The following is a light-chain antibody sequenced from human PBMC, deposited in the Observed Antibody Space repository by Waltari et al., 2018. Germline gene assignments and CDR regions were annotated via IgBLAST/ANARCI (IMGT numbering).Light chain of an antibody. CDR3: QQYDISPLT. CDR1: QTVRTTY. CDR2: GAS. J-gene: IGKJ4*01. Sequence: CRASQTVRTTYLAGYQQKPGQAPTLLSYGASSRATGIPDRFSGSGSGTDFSLTISSLEPEDFAVYYCQQYDISPLTFGGGTKVGIK. V-gene: IGKV3-20*01.